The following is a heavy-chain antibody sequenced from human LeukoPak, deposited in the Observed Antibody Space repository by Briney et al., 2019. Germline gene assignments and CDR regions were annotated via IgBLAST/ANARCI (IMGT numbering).Heavy chain of an antibody. CDR3: ARAYYQNYFDY. V-gene: IGHV4-59*01. D-gene: IGHD3-10*01. J-gene: IGHJ4*02. CDR1: GGSISSYY. Sequence: SETLSLTCTVSGGSISSYYWSWIRQPPGKGLEWIGYIYYSGSTNYNPSLKSRVTLSVDTSKNQFSLKLSSVTAADTAVYYCARAYYQNYFDYWGQGTLVTVSS. CDR2: IYYSGST.